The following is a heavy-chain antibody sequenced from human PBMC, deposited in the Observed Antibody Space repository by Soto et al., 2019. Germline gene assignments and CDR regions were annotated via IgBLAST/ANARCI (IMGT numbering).Heavy chain of an antibody. Sequence: TSETLSLTCTVSGGSISSYYWSWIRQPPGKGLEWIGYIYYSGSTNYNPSLKSRVTISVDTSKNQFSLKLSSVTAADTAVYYCARAMERIAAAGSRDKYYYYYGMDVWGQGTTVTVSS. CDR3: ARAMERIAAAGSRDKYYYYYGMDV. D-gene: IGHD6-13*01. J-gene: IGHJ6*02. CDR2: IYYSGST. CDR1: GGSISSYY. V-gene: IGHV4-59*01.